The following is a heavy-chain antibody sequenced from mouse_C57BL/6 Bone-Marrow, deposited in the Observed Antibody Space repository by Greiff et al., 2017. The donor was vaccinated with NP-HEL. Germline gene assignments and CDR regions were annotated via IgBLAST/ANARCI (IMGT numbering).Heavy chain of an antibody. J-gene: IGHJ2*01. V-gene: IGHV1-82*01. CDR3: AREDSYYYGSSYGY. CDR2: IYPGDGDT. D-gene: IGHD1-1*01. CDR1: GYAFSSSW. Sequence: QVQLQQSGPELVKPGASVKISCKASGYAFSSSWMNWVKQRPGKGLEWIGRIYPGDGDTNYNGKFKGKATLTADKSSSTAYMQLSSLTSEDSAVYFCAREDSYYYGSSYGYWGQGTTLTVSS.